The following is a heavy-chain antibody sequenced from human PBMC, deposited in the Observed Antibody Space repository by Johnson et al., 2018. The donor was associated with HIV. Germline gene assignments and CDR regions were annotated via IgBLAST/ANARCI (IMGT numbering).Heavy chain of an antibody. CDR1: GFTFSSYW. Sequence: VQLVESGGGLVQPGGSLRLSCAASGFTFSSYWMSWVRQAPGKGLEWVANIKQDGREKYYVDSVKGRFTISRVNAKNSLYLQMNSLRAGDTAVYYCVAATGANGLGIWGQGTKVTVSS. D-gene: IGHD1-26*01. J-gene: IGHJ3*02. CDR3: VAATGANGLGI. V-gene: IGHV3-7*02. CDR2: IKQDGREK.